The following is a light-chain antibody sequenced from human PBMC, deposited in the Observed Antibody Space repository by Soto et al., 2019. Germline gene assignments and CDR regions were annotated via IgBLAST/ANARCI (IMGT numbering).Light chain of an antibody. CDR1: QSVRSN. J-gene: IGKJ1*01. CDR3: QQYNNWPGWT. Sequence: EIVMTQSPATLSVSPGGGATLSCRASQSVRSNLAWYQQKPGQAPRLLIYGASTRATGIPARFSGSGSGTEFTLTISSLQSEDFAVYYCQQYNNWPGWTFGQGTKVEIK. V-gene: IGKV3-15*01. CDR2: GAS.